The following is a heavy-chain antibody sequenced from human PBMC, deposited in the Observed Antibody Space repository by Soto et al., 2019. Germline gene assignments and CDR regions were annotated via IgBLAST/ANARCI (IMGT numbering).Heavy chain of an antibody. Sequence: SETLSLTCTISGGSVSSGSYYWSWIRQPPGKGLEWIGYIYYSGSTNYNPSLKSRVTISVDTSKNQFSLKLSSVTAADTAVYYCARAVGVDTAMVREYYYGMDVWGQGTTVTVSS. CDR2: IYYSGST. J-gene: IGHJ6*02. V-gene: IGHV4-61*01. D-gene: IGHD5-18*01. CDR1: GGSVSSGSYY. CDR3: ARAVGVDTAMVREYYYGMDV.